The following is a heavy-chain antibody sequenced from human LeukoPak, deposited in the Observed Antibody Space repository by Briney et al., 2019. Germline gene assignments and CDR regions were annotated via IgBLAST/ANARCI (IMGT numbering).Heavy chain of an antibody. CDR2: IHYSGNT. J-gene: IGHJ4*02. Sequence: PSETLSLTCTVSGGSISSSSYYWGWIRQPPGKGLEWIGSIHYSGNTYYNPSLKSRVTISVDTSKNQFSLKLSSVTAADTAVYYCARIITENLRGFDYWGQGTLVTVSS. CDR1: GGSISSSSYY. D-gene: IGHD1-20*01. CDR3: ARIITENLRGFDY. V-gene: IGHV4-39*01.